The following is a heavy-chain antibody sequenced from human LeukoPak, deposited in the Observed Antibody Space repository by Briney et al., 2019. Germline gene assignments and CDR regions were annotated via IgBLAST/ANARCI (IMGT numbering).Heavy chain of an antibody. CDR2: ISSSSSYI. D-gene: IGHD1-26*01. Sequence: PGGSLRLSCAASGFTFSSYSMNWVRQAPGKGLEWVSSISSSSSYIYYADSVKGRFTISRDNAKNSLHLQMNSLRAEDTAVYYCARDLQSRATDAFDIWGQGTMVTVSS. J-gene: IGHJ3*02. CDR1: GFTFSSYS. CDR3: ARDLQSRATDAFDI. V-gene: IGHV3-21*01.